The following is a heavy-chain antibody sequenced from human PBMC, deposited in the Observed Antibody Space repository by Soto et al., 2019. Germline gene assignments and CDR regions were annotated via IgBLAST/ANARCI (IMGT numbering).Heavy chain of an antibody. D-gene: IGHD3-9*01. CDR3: AKGVYYDIFHGMDV. CDR1: GFTFSSYA. V-gene: IGHV3-23*01. Sequence: PGGSLRLSCAASGFTFSSYAMSWVRQAPGKGLEWVSAISGSGGSTYYADSVKGRFTISRDNSKNTLYLQMNSQRAEDTAVYYCAKGVYYDIFHGMDVWGRGTTVTVSS. CDR2: ISGSGGST. J-gene: IGHJ6*02.